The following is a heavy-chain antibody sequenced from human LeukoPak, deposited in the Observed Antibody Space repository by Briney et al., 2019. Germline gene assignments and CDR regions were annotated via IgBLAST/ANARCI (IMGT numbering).Heavy chain of an antibody. Sequence: GGSLRLSCAASGFTVSSNYMSWVRQAPGKGLEWVSVIYSGGSTYYADSVKGRFTISRDNSKNTLYLQMNSLRAEDTAVYYCARPTARLGWFDPWGQGTLVTVSS. CDR2: IYSGGST. CDR1: GFTVSSNY. V-gene: IGHV3-66*04. CDR3: ARPTARLGWFDP. D-gene: IGHD6-6*01. J-gene: IGHJ5*02.